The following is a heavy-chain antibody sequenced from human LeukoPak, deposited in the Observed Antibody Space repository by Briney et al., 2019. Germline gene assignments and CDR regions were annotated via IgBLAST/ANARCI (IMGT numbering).Heavy chain of an antibody. D-gene: IGHD6-13*01. CDR2: IKSDGSIT. CDR1: GFTFSSYW. V-gene: IGHV3-74*01. J-gene: IGHJ4*02. Sequence: GGSLRLSCAASGFTFSSYWMHWVRQAPGKGLVWVSRIKSDGSITNYADSVKGRFTISRDNAKNSLYLQMNSLRAEDTAVYYCARDPTPLHAAAKYYFDYWGQGTLVTVSS. CDR3: ARDPTPLHAAAKYYFDY.